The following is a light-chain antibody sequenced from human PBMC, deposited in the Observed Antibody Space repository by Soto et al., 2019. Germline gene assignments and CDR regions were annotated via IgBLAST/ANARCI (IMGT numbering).Light chain of an antibody. CDR3: QQYESWT. Sequence: EIVFTQSPDTLSLSPGERATFSCRASQSISGPYLAWYQQKPGQTPRLLIYGASSRATGIPDRFSGSGSGTDFTLTIXRLEPEDFAVYYCQQYESWTFGQGTKVDTK. V-gene: IGKV3-20*01. CDR1: QSISGPY. J-gene: IGKJ1*01. CDR2: GAS.